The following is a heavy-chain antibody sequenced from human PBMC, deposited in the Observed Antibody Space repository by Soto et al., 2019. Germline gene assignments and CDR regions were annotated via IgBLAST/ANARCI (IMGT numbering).Heavy chain of an antibody. J-gene: IGHJ5*02. Sequence: PGGSLRLSCAASGFTFSSYSMNWVRQAPGKGLEWVSSISSSSSYIYYADSVKGRFTISRDNAKNSLYLQMNSLRAEDTAVYYCARDLDYDFYNWFDPWGQGTLVTVSS. CDR3: ARDLDYDFYNWFDP. V-gene: IGHV3-21*01. CDR2: ISSSSSYI. CDR1: GFTFSSYS. D-gene: IGHD3-3*01.